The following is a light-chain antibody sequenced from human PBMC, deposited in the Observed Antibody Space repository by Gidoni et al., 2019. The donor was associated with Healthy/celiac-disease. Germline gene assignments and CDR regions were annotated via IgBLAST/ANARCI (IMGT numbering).Light chain of an antibody. J-gene: IGKJ3*01. Sequence: IQLTPSPSSLSASVGDRVTITCRASQSISSYLNWYQQKPGKAPKLLIYAASSLQSGVPSRFSGSGSGTDFTLTISSLQPEDFATYYCQQSYSTLFTFGHGTKVDIK. CDR1: QSISSY. CDR2: AAS. CDR3: QQSYSTLFT. V-gene: IGKV1-39*01.